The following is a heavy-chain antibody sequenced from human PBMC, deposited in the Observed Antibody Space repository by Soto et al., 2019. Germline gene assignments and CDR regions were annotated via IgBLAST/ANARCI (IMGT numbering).Heavy chain of an antibody. CDR2: IYYSGST. CDR3: ARDRLYDGSTYSAFDI. V-gene: IGHV4-59*01. Sequence: QVQLQESGPGLVKPSETLSLTCTVSGGSISSYYWTWIRQPPGKGLEWIGYIYYSGSTNYNPSLKSRVTISLDTSKNQISLKLSSVTAADTAVYYCARDRLYDGSTYSAFDIWGQGTMVTVSS. J-gene: IGHJ3*02. D-gene: IGHD3-22*01. CDR1: GGSISSYY.